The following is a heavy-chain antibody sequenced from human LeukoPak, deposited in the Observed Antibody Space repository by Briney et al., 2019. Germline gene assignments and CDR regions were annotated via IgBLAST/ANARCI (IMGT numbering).Heavy chain of an antibody. CDR1: GYTFTGYY. D-gene: IGHD5-12*01. J-gene: IGHJ5*02. CDR3: ARKEGYAAPFWFDP. Sequence: GASVKVSCKASGYTFTGYYMHWVRQAPGQGLEWMGWINPNSGGTNYAQKFQGRVTMTRDTSISTAYMELSRLRSDDTAVYYCARKEGYAAPFWFDPWGQGTLVTVSS. V-gene: IGHV1-2*02. CDR2: INPNSGGT.